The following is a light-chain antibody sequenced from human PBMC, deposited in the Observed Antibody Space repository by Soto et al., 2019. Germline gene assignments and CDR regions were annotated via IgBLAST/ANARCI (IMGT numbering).Light chain of an antibody. CDR2: GAS. Sequence: EIVMTQSPATLSVSPGERATLSCRASQSVSSNVAWYQQKPCQAPRLLIYGASTSATGIPARFGGSGSATAFSLTISSLPTADFAVYYWQQYNNWPRTFGQGTKLEIK. CDR1: QSVSSN. V-gene: IGKV3-15*01. CDR3: QQYNNWPRT. J-gene: IGKJ2*01.